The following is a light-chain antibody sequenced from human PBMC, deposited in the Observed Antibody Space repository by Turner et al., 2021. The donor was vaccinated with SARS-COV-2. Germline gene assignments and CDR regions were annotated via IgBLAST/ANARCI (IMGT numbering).Light chain of an antibody. Sequence: DIQMTQSPSSLSASVGDRVTITCRASQSISRYLNWYQQKPGKAPKLLIYAASSLQSGVPSRFSGSGSGTDFTLTISSLQPEEFATYYCQQSYSTLGWTFGQGTKVEIK. V-gene: IGKV1-39*01. CDR3: QQSYSTLGWT. J-gene: IGKJ1*01. CDR2: AAS. CDR1: QSISRY.